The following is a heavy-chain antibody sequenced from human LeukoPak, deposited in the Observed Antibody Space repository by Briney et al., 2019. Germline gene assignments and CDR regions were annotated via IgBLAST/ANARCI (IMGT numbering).Heavy chain of an antibody. CDR1: GGTFSSYA. CDR2: IIPIFGTA. Sequence: ASVKVSCKASGGTFSSYAISWVRQAPGQGLEWMGGIIPIFGTANCAQKFQGRVTITADESTSTAYMELSSLRSEDTAVYYCARDADCSGGSSHQAQYYYGMDVWGQGTTATVSS. J-gene: IGHJ6*02. CDR3: ARDADCSGGSSHQAQYYYGMDV. V-gene: IGHV1-69*13. D-gene: IGHD2-15*01.